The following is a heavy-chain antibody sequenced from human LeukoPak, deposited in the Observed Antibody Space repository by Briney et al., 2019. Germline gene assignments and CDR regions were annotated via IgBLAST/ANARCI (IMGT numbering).Heavy chain of an antibody. CDR1: GGSISSSSYY. CDR3: ASLYSSGWSGYYYYMDV. J-gene: IGHJ6*03. V-gene: IGHV4-39*01. CDR2: IYYSGST. Sequence: PSETPSLTCTVSGGSISSSSYYWGWIRQPPGKGLEWIGSIYYSGSTYYNPSLKSQVTISVDTSKNQFSLKLSSVTAADTAVYYCASLYSSGWSGYYYYMDVWGKGTTVTVSS. D-gene: IGHD6-19*01.